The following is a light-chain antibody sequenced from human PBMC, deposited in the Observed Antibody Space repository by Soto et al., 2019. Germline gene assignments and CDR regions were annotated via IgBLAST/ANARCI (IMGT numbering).Light chain of an antibody. V-gene: IGLV2-14*01. CDR2: EVS. J-gene: IGLJ1*01. Sequence: QSALTPPASASGSPGQSITISCTGTSSDVGGYNYASWYQQHPGKAPKLMIYEVSNRPSGVSNRFSGSKSGNTASLTISGLQAEDEADYYCSSYTSSSTPYVFGTGTKVTVL. CDR1: SSDVGGYNY. CDR3: SSYTSSSTPYV.